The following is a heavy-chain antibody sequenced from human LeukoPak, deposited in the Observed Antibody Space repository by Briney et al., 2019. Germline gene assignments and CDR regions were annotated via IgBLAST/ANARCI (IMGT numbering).Heavy chain of an antibody. J-gene: IGHJ4*02. D-gene: IGHD2-2*01. V-gene: IGHV1-69*01. CDR2: IIPIFGTA. CDR3: ARVPRVVVPAVYFDY. Sequence: SVKVSCKASGGTFSSYAISSVRQAPGQGLEWMGGIIPIFGTANYAQKFQGRVTITADESTSTAYMELSSLRSEDTAVYYCARVPRVVVPAVYFDYWGQGTLVTVSS. CDR1: GGTFSSYA.